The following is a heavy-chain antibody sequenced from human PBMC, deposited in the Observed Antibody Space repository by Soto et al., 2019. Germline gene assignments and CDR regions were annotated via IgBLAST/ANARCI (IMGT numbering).Heavy chain of an antibody. CDR1: GGTFSSYA. CDR2: IIPIFGTA. CDR3: ARDPPRYYDSSGYVLGFDY. D-gene: IGHD3-22*01. Sequence: SVKVSCKASGGTFSSYAISWVRQAPGQGLEWMGGIIPIFGTANYAQKFQGRVTITADESTSTAYMELSSLRSEDTAVYYCARDPPRYYDSSGYVLGFDYWGRG. V-gene: IGHV1-69*13. J-gene: IGHJ4*02.